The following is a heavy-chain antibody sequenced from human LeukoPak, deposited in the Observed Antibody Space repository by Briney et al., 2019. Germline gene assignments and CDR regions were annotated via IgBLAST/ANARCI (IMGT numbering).Heavy chain of an antibody. CDR1: GGSFSGFY. V-gene: IGHV4-34*01. CDR2: INHSGGT. D-gene: IGHD2-15*01. J-gene: IGHJ4*02. CDR3: AKSPIGYCSGGICSSEFDY. Sequence: SETLSLTCAVYGGSFSGFYWSWIRQPPGKGLEWIGDINHSGGTNYIPSLKSRVTISVDTSKNQFSLKLSSVTAADTAVYYCAKSPIGYCSGGICSSEFDYWGQGTLVTVSS.